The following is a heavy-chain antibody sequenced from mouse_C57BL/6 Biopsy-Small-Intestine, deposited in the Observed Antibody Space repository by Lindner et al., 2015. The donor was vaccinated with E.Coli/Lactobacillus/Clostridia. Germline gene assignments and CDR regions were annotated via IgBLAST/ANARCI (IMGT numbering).Heavy chain of an antibody. CDR1: GFTFSDYG. CDR3: ARKALYYSNLDY. J-gene: IGHJ2*01. D-gene: IGHD2-5*01. CDR2: ISSGSSSI. Sequence: VQLQESGGGLVKPGGSRKLSCAASGFTFSDYGMNWVRQAPEKGLEWIAYISSGSSSIFYADTMKGRFTISRDNAKNTLFLEMTSLRSEDTAMYYCARKALYYSNLDYWGQGTTLTVSS. V-gene: IGHV5-17*01.